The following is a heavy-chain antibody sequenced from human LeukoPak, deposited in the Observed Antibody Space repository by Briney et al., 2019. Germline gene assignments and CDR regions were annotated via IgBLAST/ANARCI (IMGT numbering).Heavy chain of an antibody. CDR1: GFSVSSNY. CDR2: IYGGGNT. V-gene: IGHV3-53*01. Sequence: PGGSLRLSCAASGFSVSSNYMTWVRQAPGKGLECVSVIYGGGNTYYADSVGGRFTISRDNSKSTLCLQMNSLRAEDTAVYYCAKQLGYCSDGSCYFPYWGQGTLVTVSS. D-gene: IGHD2-15*01. J-gene: IGHJ4*02. CDR3: AKQLGYCSDGSCYFPY.